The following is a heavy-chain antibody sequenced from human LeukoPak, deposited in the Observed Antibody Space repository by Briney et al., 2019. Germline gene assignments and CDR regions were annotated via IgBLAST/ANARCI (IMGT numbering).Heavy chain of an antibody. V-gene: IGHV3-33*06. Sequence: GGSLRLSCAASGFTLNTHGMHRVRQAPGKGLEWVAAIWFDGSVKHYSDAVKGRFTISRDNSSNTLYLQMNSLRVEDTAIYYCAKDAAVQFLEPAFWGQGTLVTVSS. D-gene: IGHD3-3*01. CDR2: IWFDGSVK. CDR1: GFTLNTHG. J-gene: IGHJ4*02. CDR3: AKDAAVQFLEPAF.